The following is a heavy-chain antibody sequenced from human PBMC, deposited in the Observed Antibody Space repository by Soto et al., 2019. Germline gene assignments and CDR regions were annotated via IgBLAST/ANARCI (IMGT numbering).Heavy chain of an antibody. J-gene: IGHJ6*02. CDR1: GLTFTSYT. Sequence: EVQLVESGGGLVKPGGSLRLSCAASGLTFTSYTVNWVRQAPGKGLEWVASISTSSSYIHYAASVEGRVAISRDNSKNLVFLRMNNLRAEDTALYYCAVSRGYDNRGYYWFHSMDAWGQGTTVTVSS. V-gene: IGHV3-21*02. D-gene: IGHD3-22*01. CDR2: ISTSSSYI. CDR3: AVSRGYDNRGYYWFHSMDA.